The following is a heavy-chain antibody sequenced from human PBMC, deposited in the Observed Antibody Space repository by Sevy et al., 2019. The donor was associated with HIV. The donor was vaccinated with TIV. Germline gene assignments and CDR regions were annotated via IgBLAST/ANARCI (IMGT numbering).Heavy chain of an antibody. CDR3: ARDSIFGVVTLYYYGMDV. CDR2: ISAYNGNT. D-gene: IGHD3-3*02. CDR1: GYTFTSYG. V-gene: IGHV1-18*01. Sequence: ASMKVSCKASGYTFTSYGISWVRQAPGQGLEWMGWISAYNGNTNYAQKLQGRVTMTTDTSTSPAYMELRSLRSDDTAVYYCARDSIFGVVTLYYYGMDVWGQGTTVTVSS. J-gene: IGHJ6*02.